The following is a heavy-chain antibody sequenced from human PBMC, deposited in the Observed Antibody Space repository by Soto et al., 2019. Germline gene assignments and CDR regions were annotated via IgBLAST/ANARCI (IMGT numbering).Heavy chain of an antibody. D-gene: IGHD1-26*01. V-gene: IGHV1-46*01. CDR3: ATRVGSLDH. J-gene: IGHJ4*02. CDR2: ISPSSGRV. CDR1: GYTFTSYY. Sequence: QVQLVQSGAEVKKPGASVKVSCKASGYTFTSYYVYWVRQAPGQGLEWMALISPSSGRVTYAQNFQGRVSVTRDTSTSTVYMEVSSLTSEDTAVYYCATRVGSLDHWGQGTLVT.